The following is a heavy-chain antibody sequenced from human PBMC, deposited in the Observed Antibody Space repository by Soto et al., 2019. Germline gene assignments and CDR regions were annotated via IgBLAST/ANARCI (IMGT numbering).Heavy chain of an antibody. CDR3: AQDQAVPVFDY. D-gene: IGHD6-19*01. V-gene: IGHV3-23*01. CDR2: ISGSGGST. CDR1: GFTFSSYA. Sequence: EVQLLESGGGLVQPGGSLRLSCAASGFTFSSYAMSWVRQAPGKGLEWVSAISGSGGSTYYADSVKGRFTISRDNSKNTVYLQMNSLRAEDTAVYDCAQDQAVPVFDYWGQGTLVTVSS. J-gene: IGHJ4*02.